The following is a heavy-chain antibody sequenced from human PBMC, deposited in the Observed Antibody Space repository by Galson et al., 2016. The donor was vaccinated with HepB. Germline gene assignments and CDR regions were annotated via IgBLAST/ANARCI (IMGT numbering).Heavy chain of an antibody. V-gene: IGHV3-30-3*01. CDR2: VSYDGDNK. J-gene: IGHJ4*02. CDR1: GFTFSSYA. CDR3: AGDPAPYYGSGSYLDYFDY. D-gene: IGHD3-10*01. Sequence: SLRLSCAASGFTFSSYAMHWVRQAPGKGLEWVAVVSYDGDNKYYADSVKGRFTISRDNSKNTLYLQMNSLRAEDTAVYFCAGDPAPYYGSGSYLDYFDYWGQGTLVTVSS.